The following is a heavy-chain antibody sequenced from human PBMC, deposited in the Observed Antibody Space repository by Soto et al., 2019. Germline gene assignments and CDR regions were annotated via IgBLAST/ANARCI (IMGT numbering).Heavy chain of an antibody. D-gene: IGHD2-15*01. J-gene: IGHJ4*02. CDR3: ARDTPYCSVGSCLFDY. V-gene: IGHV1-69*06. Sequence: SVKVSCKASGGTFSSYAISWVRQAPGQGLEWMGGIIPIFGTANYAQKFQGRVTITADKSTTTAYMELSSLRSEDTAVYYCARDTPYCSVGSCLFDYWGQGTLVTVSS. CDR1: GGTFSSYA. CDR2: IIPIFGTA.